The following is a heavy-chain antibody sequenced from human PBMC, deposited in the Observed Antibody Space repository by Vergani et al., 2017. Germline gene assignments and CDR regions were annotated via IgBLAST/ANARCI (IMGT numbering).Heavy chain of an antibody. J-gene: IGHJ4*02. Sequence: EVQLVESGGGLVKPGGSLRLSCAASGFTFSSYSMNWVRQAPGKGLEWVSAISGSGGSTYYADSVKGRFTISRDNSKNTLYLQMNSLRAEDTAVYYCAKGYSSSSEEIDYWGQGTLVTVSS. CDR2: ISGSGGST. D-gene: IGHD6-6*01. CDR3: AKGYSSSSEEIDY. CDR1: GFTFSSYS. V-gene: IGHV3-23*04.